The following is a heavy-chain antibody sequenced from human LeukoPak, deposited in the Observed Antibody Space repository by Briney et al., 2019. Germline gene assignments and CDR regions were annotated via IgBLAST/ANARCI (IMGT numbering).Heavy chain of an antibody. CDR1: GFTFSSYA. D-gene: IGHD3-22*01. V-gene: IGHV3-23*01. CDR3: AKEGGTYYYDSSGGGGFDY. CDR2: ISGSGDST. J-gene: IGHJ4*02. Sequence: GGSLRLSCAASGFTFSSYAMTWVRQAPGKGLEWVSLISGSGDSTYYADSVKGRFTISRDNSKNTLYLQMNSLRAEDTAVYYCAKEGGTYYYDSSGGGGFDYWGQGTLVTVSS.